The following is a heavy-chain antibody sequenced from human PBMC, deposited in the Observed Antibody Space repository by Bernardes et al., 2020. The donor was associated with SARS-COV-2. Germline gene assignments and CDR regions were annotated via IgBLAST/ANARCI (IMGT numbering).Heavy chain of an antibody. D-gene: IGHD2-2*01. Sequence: ASVKVSCKASGYTFTSYGISWVRQDPGQGLEWMGWISAYNGNTNYAQKLQGRVTMTTDTSTSTAYMELRSLRSDDTAVYYCARDKWEWYCSSTSCYGGYYYYGMDVWGQGTTVTVSS. CDR2: ISAYNGNT. CDR1: GYTFTSYG. J-gene: IGHJ6*02. CDR3: ARDKWEWYCSSTSCYGGYYYYGMDV. V-gene: IGHV1-18*01.